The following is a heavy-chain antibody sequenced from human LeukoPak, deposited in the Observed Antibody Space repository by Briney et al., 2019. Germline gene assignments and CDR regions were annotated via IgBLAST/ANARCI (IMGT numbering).Heavy chain of an antibody. CDR1: GGSISSHY. CDR3: AREGLAENSFDY. V-gene: IGHV4-59*11. J-gene: IGHJ4*02. D-gene: IGHD2/OR15-2a*01. Sequence: ASETLSLTCTVSGGSISSHYWSWIRQPPGKGLEWIGYIYYSGSTNYNPSLKSRVTISVDTSKNQFSLKLSSVTAADTAVYYCAREGLAENSFDYWGQGTLVTVSS. CDR2: IYYSGST.